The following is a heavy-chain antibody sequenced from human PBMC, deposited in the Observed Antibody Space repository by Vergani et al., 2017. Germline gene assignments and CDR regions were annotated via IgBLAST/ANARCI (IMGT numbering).Heavy chain of an antibody. CDR3: ARDREGSGYYYMDV. Sequence: QVQLVESGGGVVQPGRSLRLSCEASGFAFNNYGIHWVRQAPGKGLEWVAVISDGGSNEHYVDSVKGRFTISRDNSKNTLYLQMNSLRAEDTAVYYCARDREGSGYYYMDVWGTGTTVTVSS. D-gene: IGHD3-3*01. V-gene: IGHV3-30*03. CDR2: ISDGGSNE. CDR1: GFAFNNYG. J-gene: IGHJ6*03.